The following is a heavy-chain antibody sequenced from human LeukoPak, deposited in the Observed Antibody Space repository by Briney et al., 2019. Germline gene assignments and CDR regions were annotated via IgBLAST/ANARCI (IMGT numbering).Heavy chain of an antibody. J-gene: IGHJ4*02. V-gene: IGHV3-74*01. CDR3: ARALGGYSYGYVAY. Sequence: GGSLRLSCAASGFAFSSYWMHWVRQAPGKGLVWVSRINSDGSSTSYAGSVKGRFTISRDNAKNTLYLQMNSLRAEDTAVYYCARALGGYSYGYVAYWGQGTLVTVSS. CDR1: GFAFSSYW. D-gene: IGHD5-18*01. CDR2: INSDGSST.